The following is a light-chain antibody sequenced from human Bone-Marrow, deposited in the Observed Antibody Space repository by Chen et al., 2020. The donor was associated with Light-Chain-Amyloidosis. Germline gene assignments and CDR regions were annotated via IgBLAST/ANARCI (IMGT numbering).Light chain of an antibody. J-gene: IGLJ2*01. V-gene: IGLV3-25*03. CDR1: DLPTKY. Sequence: SYELTQPPSVSVSPGQTARITCSGDDLPTKYAYWYQQKPGQAPVLVIHRDTQRPSGISGRFSGSISGTTATLTISGGQAEDEADYHCQSADSSGTYEVIFGGGTKLTVL. CDR2: RDT. CDR3: QSADSSGTYEVI.